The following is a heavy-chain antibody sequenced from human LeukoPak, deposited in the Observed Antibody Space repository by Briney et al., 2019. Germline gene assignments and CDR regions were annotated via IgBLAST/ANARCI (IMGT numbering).Heavy chain of an antibody. V-gene: IGHV1-69*13. J-gene: IGHJ6*03. D-gene: IGHD2-15*01. CDR1: GGTFSSYA. CDR2: IIPIFGTA. CDR3: ARGRRYCSGGSCYRVDYYYYMDV. Sequence: SVKVSCKASGGTFSSYAISWVRQAPGQGLEWMGGIIPIFGTANYAQKFQGRVTITADESTSTAYMELSSLRSEDTAVYYCARGRRYCSGGSCYRVDYYYYMDVWGKGTTVTISS.